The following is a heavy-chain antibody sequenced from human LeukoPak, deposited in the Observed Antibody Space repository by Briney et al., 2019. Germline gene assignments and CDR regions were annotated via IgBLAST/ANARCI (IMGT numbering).Heavy chain of an antibody. V-gene: IGHV3-9*01. CDR1: GFTFDDYA. J-gene: IGHJ6*02. CDR3: AKGRYFDWLLFSPGMDV. CDR2: ISWNSGSI. Sequence: PGGSLRLSCAASGFTFDDYAMHWVPQAPGKGLEWVSGISWNSGSIGYADPVKGRFTISRDNAKNSLYLQMNSLRAEDTALYYCAKGRYFDWLLFSPGMDVWGQGTTVTVSS. D-gene: IGHD3-9*01.